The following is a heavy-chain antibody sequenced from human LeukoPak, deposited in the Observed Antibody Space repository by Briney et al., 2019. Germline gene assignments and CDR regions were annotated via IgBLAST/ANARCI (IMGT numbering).Heavy chain of an antibody. CDR1: GGTFSSYA. Sequence: ASVKVSCKASGGTFSSYAISWVRQAPGQGLEWMGRIIPIFGKANYAQKFQGRVTITTDESTSTAYMELSSLRSEDTAVYYCARDEYGSGGKSYWGQGTLVTVSS. V-gene: IGHV1-69*05. CDR2: IIPIFGKA. CDR3: ARDEYGSGGKSY. D-gene: IGHD3-10*01. J-gene: IGHJ4*02.